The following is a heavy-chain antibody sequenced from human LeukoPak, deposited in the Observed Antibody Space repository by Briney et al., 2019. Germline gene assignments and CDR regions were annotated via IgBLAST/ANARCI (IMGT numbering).Heavy chain of an antibody. D-gene: IGHD3-3*01. CDR2: ISYDGSNK. Sequence: GGSLRLSCAASGFTFSSYAMHWVRQAPGKGLEWVAVISYDGSNKYYADSVKGRFTISRDNSKNTLYLQMNSLRAEDTAVYYCAKEVSSYYDFWSGHPDYWGQGTLVTVSS. CDR3: AKEVSSYYDFWSGHPDY. J-gene: IGHJ4*02. CDR1: GFTFSSYA. V-gene: IGHV3-30-3*01.